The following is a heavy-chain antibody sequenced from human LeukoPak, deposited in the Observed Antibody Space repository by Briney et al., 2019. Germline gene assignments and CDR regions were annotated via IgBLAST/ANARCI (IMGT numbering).Heavy chain of an antibody. Sequence: GGSLRLSCAASGFTFSSYAMHWVRQAPGKGLEWVAVISYDGSNKYYADSVKGRFTISRDNSKNTLYLQMNSLRAEDTAVYYCAREKPLDYWGQGTLVTVSS. CDR3: AREKPLDY. J-gene: IGHJ4*02. CDR2: ISYDGSNK. CDR1: GFTFSSYA. V-gene: IGHV3-30-3*01.